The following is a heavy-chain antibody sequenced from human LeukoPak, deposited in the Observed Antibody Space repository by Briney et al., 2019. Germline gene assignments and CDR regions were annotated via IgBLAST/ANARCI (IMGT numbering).Heavy chain of an antibody. CDR2: ISGTGGST. D-gene: IGHD6-13*01. CDR3: AKTRPLDSSSWSHGDY. V-gene: IGHV3-23*01. Sequence: PGGSLRLSCAVSGFTFSSYAMSWVRQAPGKGLEWVAAISGTGGSTYYADSVKGRIIISRDNSMRTLHLQMNSLRAEDTAVYYCAKTRPLDSSSWSHGDYWGQGTLVTVSS. CDR1: GFTFSSYA. J-gene: IGHJ4*02.